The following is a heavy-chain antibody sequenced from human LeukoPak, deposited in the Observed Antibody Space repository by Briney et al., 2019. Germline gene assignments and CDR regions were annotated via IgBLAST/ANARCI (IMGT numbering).Heavy chain of an antibody. V-gene: IGHV3-30*04. CDR1: GFTFSSYA. CDR3: AKDLGELWLSDY. CDR2: ISYDGSNK. J-gene: IGHJ4*02. Sequence: GGSLRLSCAASGFTFSSYAMHWVRQAPGKGLEWVAVISYDGSNKYYADSVKGRFTISRDNSKNTLYLQMNSLRAEDTAVYYCAKDLGELWLSDYWGQGTLVTVSS. D-gene: IGHD5-18*01.